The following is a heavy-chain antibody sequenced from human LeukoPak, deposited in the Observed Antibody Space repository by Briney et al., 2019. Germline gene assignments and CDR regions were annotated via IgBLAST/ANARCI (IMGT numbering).Heavy chain of an antibody. V-gene: IGHV3-30*18. CDR3: AKGRFSMIRGVDYNFDY. CDR1: GFTFSNYG. CDR2: ITYEGSNK. Sequence: PGGSLRLSCAASGFTFSNYGMHWVRQAPGKGLEWVAVITYEGSNKYYADSVKGRFTISRDNSKNTLYLQMNSLRAEDTAVYYCAKGRFSMIRGVDYNFDYWGQGTLVTVSS. J-gene: IGHJ4*02. D-gene: IGHD3-10*01.